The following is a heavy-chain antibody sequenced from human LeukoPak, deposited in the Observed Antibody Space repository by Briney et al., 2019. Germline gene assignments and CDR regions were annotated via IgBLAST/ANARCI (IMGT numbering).Heavy chain of an antibody. CDR1: GFTFDDYG. D-gene: IGHD3-3*01. CDR3: ARGGITIFGAFYYMDV. Sequence: GGSLRLSCAASGFTFDDYGMSWVRQAPGKGLEWVSGINWNGGSTGYADSVKGRFTISRDNAKNSLYLQMNSLRAEDTALYYCARGGITIFGAFYYMDVWGKGTTVTVPS. J-gene: IGHJ6*03. V-gene: IGHV3-20*04. CDR2: INWNGGST.